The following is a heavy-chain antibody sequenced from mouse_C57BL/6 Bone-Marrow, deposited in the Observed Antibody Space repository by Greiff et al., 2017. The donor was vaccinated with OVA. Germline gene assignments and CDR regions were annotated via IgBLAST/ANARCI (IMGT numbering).Heavy chain of an antibody. J-gene: IGHJ1*03. CDR2: IYPRSGNT. CDR3: ARRLVVDWYFDV. Sequence: QVQLQQSGAELARPGASVKLSCKASGYTFTSYGISWVKQRTGQGLEWIGEIYPRSGNTYYNEKFKGKATLTADKSYSTAYMELRSLTSEDSAVYFCARRLVVDWYFDVWGTGTTVTVSS. V-gene: IGHV1-81*01. D-gene: IGHD1-1*01. CDR1: GYTFTSYG.